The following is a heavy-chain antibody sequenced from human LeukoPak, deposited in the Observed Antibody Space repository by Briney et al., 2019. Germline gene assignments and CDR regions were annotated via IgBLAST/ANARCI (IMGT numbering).Heavy chain of an antibody. CDR3: AKGDGYNYDNWFDR. J-gene: IGHJ5*02. CDR2: ISDSGGST. D-gene: IGHD5-24*01. V-gene: IGHV3-23*01. Sequence: PGGSLRLSCAASGFTFNNYALSWVRQAPGKGLEWVSAISDSGGSTYYADSVKGRFTISRDNSQNTLYLQMNSLRAEDTAVYYCAKGDGYNYDNWFDRWGQGTLVTVSS. CDR1: GFTFNNYA.